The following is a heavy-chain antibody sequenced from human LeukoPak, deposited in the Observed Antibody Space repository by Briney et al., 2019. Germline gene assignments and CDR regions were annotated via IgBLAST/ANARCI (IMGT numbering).Heavy chain of an antibody. CDR2: IYYSGST. CDR1: GGSISSYY. J-gene: IGHJ4*02. V-gene: IGHV4-59*12. Sequence: SETLSLTCTVSGGSISSYYWSWIRQPPGKGLEWIGSIYYSGSTYYNPSLKSRVTISVDTSKNQFSLKLSSVTAADTAVYYCARDPFYDSSGYYYVFDYWGQGTLVTVSS. CDR3: ARDPFYDSSGYYYVFDY. D-gene: IGHD3-22*01.